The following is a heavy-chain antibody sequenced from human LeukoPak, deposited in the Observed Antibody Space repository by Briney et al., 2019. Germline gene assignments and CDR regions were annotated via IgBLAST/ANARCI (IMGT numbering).Heavy chain of an antibody. Sequence: PSETLSLTCTVSGYSISGGYYWGWIRQPPGKGLEWIGYIYYSGSTYYNPSLKSRVTISVDTSKNQFSLKLSSVTAADTAVYYCARGGSGYDVDYWGQGTLVTVSS. D-gene: IGHD5-12*01. CDR3: ARGGSGYDVDY. V-gene: IGHV4-31*03. CDR1: GYSISGGYY. CDR2: IYYSGST. J-gene: IGHJ4*02.